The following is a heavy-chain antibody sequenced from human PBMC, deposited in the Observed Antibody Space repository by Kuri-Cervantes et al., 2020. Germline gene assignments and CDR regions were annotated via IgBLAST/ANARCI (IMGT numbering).Heavy chain of an antibody. Sequence: GGSLRLSCAASGFTFSSYGMYWVRQAPGKGLEWVAVISYDGSNKYYADSVKGRFTISRDNSKNTLYLQMNSLRAEDTAVYYCARDPRWFGELHYFDYWGQGTLVTVSS. CDR2: ISYDGSNK. J-gene: IGHJ4*02. CDR3: ARDPRWFGELHYFDY. D-gene: IGHD3-10*01. V-gene: IGHV3-30*03. CDR1: GFTFSSYG.